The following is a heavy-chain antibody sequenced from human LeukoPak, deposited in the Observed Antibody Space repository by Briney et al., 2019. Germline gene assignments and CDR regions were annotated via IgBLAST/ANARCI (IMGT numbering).Heavy chain of an antibody. CDR1: GGTFSSYA. J-gene: IGHJ4*02. V-gene: IGHV1-18*01. CDR2: ISAYNGNT. Sequence: ASVKVSCKASGGTFSSYAISWVRQSPGQGLEWMGWISAYNGNTNYAQKLQGRVTMTTDTSTSTAYMELRSLRSDDTAVYYCARNLAGDSSSWLDYWGQGTLVTVSS. CDR3: ARNLAGDSSSWLDY. D-gene: IGHD6-13*01.